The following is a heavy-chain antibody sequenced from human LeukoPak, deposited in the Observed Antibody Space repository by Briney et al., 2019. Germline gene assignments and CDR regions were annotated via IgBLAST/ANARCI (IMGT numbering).Heavy chain of an antibody. V-gene: IGHV3-48*02. J-gene: IGHJ6*02. CDR1: GFTFSSYS. CDR2: ISSSSSTI. D-gene: IGHD3-9*01. CDR3: ARDYDILTGSQTLYYYYGMDV. Sequence: GGSLRLSCAASGFTFSSYSMNWVRQAPGKGLEWVSYISSSSSTIYYADSEKGRFTISRDNAKNSLYLQMNSLRDEDTAVYYCARDYDILTGSQTLYYYYGMDVWGQGTTVTVSS.